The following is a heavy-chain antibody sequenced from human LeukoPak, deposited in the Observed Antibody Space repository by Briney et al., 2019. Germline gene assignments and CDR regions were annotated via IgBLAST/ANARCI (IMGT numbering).Heavy chain of an antibody. Sequence: SGTLSLTCAVSGXSILSTNWWSWVRQPPGKELEWIGEVHLGGASNYNPSLKSRVSMSIDKSRNHLSLELTSVTAADTAIYYCARESGAFSPFGFWGQGTLVTVSS. CDR1: GXSILSTNW. D-gene: IGHD1-26*01. CDR2: VHLGGAS. J-gene: IGHJ4*02. V-gene: IGHV4-4*02. CDR3: ARESGAFSPFGF.